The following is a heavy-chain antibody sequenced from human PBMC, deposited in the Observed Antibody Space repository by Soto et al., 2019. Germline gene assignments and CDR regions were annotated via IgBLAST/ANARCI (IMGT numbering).Heavy chain of an antibody. CDR3: ARDPNYCISASCYDVYYYCGGMDV. CDR1: GFTFSSYG. V-gene: IGHV3-33*01. CDR2: IWYDGSNK. D-gene: IGHD2-2*01. J-gene: IGHJ6*02. Sequence: QVQLVESGGGVVQPGRSLRLSCAASGFTFSSYGMHWVRQAPGKGLEWVAVIWYDGSNKYYADSVKGRFTISRDNSKNTLYLQMNSLRAEETALYYRARDPNYCISASCYDVYYYCGGMDVWGQGTTVTVSS.